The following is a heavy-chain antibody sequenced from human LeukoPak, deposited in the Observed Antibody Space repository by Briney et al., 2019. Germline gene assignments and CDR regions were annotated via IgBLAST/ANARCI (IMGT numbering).Heavy chain of an antibody. D-gene: IGHD6-19*01. J-gene: IGHJ6*03. CDR1: GDSMSGYY. V-gene: IGHV4-59*01. Sequence: KPSETLSLTCTVSGDSMSGYYWSWIRQPPGKGLEWIGDIYYSGSTNYNPSLKSRLTISVDTSKNQFSLQLRSVTAADTAVYYCARAPAGPPYYYMDVWGKGTTVTVSS. CDR2: IYYSGST. CDR3: ARAPAGPPYYYMDV.